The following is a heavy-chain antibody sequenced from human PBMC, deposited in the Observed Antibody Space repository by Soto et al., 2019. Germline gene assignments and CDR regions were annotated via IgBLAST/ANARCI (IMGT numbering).Heavy chain of an antibody. CDR1: GFTFSSYD. CDR3: ARYSYGQANYDY. CDR2: IGTAGDT. Sequence: GGSLILSCAASGFTFSSYDMHWVRQATGKGLEWVSAIGTAGDTYYPGSVKGRFTISRENAKNSLYLQMNSLRAEDTAVYYCARYSYGQANYDYWGQGTLVTVSS. V-gene: IGHV3-13*01. D-gene: IGHD5-18*01. J-gene: IGHJ4*02.